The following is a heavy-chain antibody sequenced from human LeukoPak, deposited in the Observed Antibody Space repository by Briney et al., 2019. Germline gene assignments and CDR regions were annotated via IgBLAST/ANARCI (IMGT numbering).Heavy chain of an antibody. CDR3: AQIYTYGSSQFDY. Sequence: GGSLRLSCAASGFTFSNYEMNWVRQAPGKGLEWVSYISSSGSTIYYADSVKGRFTISRDNAKNSLYLQMNSLKAEDTAVYYCAQIYTYGSSQFDYWGQGTLVTVSS. J-gene: IGHJ4*02. V-gene: IGHV3-48*03. D-gene: IGHD5-18*01. CDR2: ISSSGSTI. CDR1: GFTFSNYE.